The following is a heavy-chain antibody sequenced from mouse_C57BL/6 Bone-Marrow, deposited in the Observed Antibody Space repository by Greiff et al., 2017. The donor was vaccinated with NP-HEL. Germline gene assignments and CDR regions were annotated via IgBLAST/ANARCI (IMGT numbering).Heavy chain of an antibody. V-gene: IGHV5-6*01. CDR3: ARAHDGP. Sequence: EVQLQESGGDLVKPGGSLKLSCAASGFTFSSYGMSWVRQTPDKRLEWVATISSGGSYTYYPDSVKGRFTISRDNAKNTLYLQMSSLKSEDTAMYYCARAHDGPWGQGTSVTVSS. J-gene: IGHJ4*01. CDR2: ISSGGSYT. D-gene: IGHD2-3*01. CDR1: GFTFSSYG.